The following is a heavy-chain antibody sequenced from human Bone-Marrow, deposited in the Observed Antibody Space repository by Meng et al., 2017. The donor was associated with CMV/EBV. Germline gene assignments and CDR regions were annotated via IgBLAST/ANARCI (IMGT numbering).Heavy chain of an antibody. CDR3: AREVGIAAAGPKGVFDY. CDR2: IKEDGSEK. CDR1: GFTFSRYW. J-gene: IGHJ4*02. Sequence: GESLKISCAASGFTFSRYWMSWVRQAPGKGLEWVANIKEDGSEKYYVDSVKGRFTISRDNAKNSLYLQMNSLRAEDTAVYYCAREVGIAAAGPKGVFDYWGQGTLVTVSS. D-gene: IGHD6-13*01. V-gene: IGHV3-7*01.